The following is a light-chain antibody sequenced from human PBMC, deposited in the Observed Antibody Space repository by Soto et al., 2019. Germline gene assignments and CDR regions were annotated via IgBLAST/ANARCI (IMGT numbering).Light chain of an antibody. CDR3: SSYTSSSTLCV. Sequence: QSVLTQPASVSGSPGQSITISCTGTSSDVGGYNYVSWYQQHPGKAPKLMIYEVSNRPSEVSNRFSGSKSGNTASLTISGLQAEDEADYYCSSYTSSSTLCVFGTGTKVTVL. J-gene: IGLJ1*01. CDR1: SSDVGGYNY. CDR2: EVS. V-gene: IGLV2-14*01.